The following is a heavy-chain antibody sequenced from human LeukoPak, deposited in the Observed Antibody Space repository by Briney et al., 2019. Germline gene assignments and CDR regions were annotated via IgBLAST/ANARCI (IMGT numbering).Heavy chain of an antibody. V-gene: IGHV3-21*01. D-gene: IGHD5-24*01. Sequence: GGSLRLSCAASGFTFSSYSMNWVRQAPGKGLEWVSSISSSSSYIYYADSVKGRFTISRDNAKTSLYPQMNSLRAEDTAVYYCARAGDGYILNYWGHGNLVSVSS. CDR2: ISSSSSYI. J-gene: IGHJ4*01. CDR3: ARAGDGYILNY. CDR1: GFTFSSYS.